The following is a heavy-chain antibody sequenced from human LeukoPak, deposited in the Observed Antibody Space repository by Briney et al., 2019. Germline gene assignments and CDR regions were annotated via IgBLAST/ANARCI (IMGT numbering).Heavy chain of an antibody. CDR2: VDPEDGET. V-gene: IGHV1-69-2*01. Sequence: ASVKVSCKVSGYTFTDYYMHWVQQAPGKGLEWMGLVDPEDGETIYAEKFQGRVTITADTSTDTAYMELSSLRSEDTAVYYCASVDYGDYGRFDYWGQGTLVTVSS. D-gene: IGHD4-17*01. J-gene: IGHJ4*02. CDR3: ASVDYGDYGRFDY. CDR1: GYTFTDYY.